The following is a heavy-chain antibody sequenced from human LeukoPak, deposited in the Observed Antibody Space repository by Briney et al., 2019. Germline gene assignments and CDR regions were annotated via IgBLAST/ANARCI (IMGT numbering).Heavy chain of an antibody. CDR1: GYTFTSYG. V-gene: IGHV1-18*01. CDR2: ISAYNGNT. CDR3: ARVRTYYYDSSGYYFDY. Sequence: ASVKVSCKASGYTFTSYGISWVRQAPGQGLEWMGWISAYNGNTNYAQKLQGRVTMTTDTSTSTAYMELRGPRSDDTAVYYCARVRTYYYDSSGYYFDYWGQGTLVTVSS. D-gene: IGHD3-22*01. J-gene: IGHJ4*02.